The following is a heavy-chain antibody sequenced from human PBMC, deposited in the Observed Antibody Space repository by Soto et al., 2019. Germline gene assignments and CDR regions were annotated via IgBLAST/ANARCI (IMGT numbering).Heavy chain of an antibody. CDR3: APLTPYGDYATDTFDY. CDR2: IYYSGST. Sequence: SETLSLTCTVSGGSISSSSYYWGWIRQPPGKGLEWVGSIYYSGSTYYNPSLKSRVTISVDTSKNQLSLRLSSVPAADTAVYYCAPLTPYGDYATDTFDYWGQGTMVTVS. CDR1: GGSISSSSYY. V-gene: IGHV4-39*01. J-gene: IGHJ4*02. D-gene: IGHD4-17*01.